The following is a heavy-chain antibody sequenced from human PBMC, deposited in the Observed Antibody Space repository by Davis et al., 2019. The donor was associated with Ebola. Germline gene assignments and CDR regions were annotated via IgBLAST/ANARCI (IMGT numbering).Heavy chain of an antibody. Sequence: PGGSLRLSCAASGFSFSIFAMTWVRQAPGKGLEWVSAISGRGGSTYYADSVKGRFTISRDSSKNTLYLQMNSLRAEDTAVYYCAKVKYYSTWRGGFDSWGQGTLVTVSS. V-gene: IGHV3-23*01. J-gene: IGHJ4*02. CDR1: GFSFSIFA. CDR2: ISGRGGST. CDR3: AKVKYYSTWRGGFDS. D-gene: IGHD6-13*01.